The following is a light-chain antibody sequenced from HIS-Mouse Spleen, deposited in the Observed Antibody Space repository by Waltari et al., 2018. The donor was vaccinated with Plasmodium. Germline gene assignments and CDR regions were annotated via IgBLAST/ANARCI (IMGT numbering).Light chain of an antibody. CDR1: RRYVGGYYF. J-gene: IGLJ2*01. CDR2: EVS. CDR3: SSYAGSNNLV. V-gene: IGLV2-8*01. Sequence: QSALTPPPSASGSPGQSVTIPCTGNRRYVGGYYFVSWYQQHPGTAPKLMIYEVSKRPSGVPERFSGSKSGNTASLTVSGLQAEDEADYYCSSYAGSNNLVFGGGTKLTVL.